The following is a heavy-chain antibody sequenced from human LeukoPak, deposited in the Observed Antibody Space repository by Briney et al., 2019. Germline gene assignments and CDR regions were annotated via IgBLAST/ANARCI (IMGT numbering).Heavy chain of an antibody. Sequence: ASVKVSCKASGYAFTSYYMHWVRQAPGQGLEWMGILNPSGGSTSYAQKFQGRVTMTRDTSTNTVYMDLSSLRSEDTAVYYCARIGYGDPRDYWGQGTLVTVSS. CDR1: GYAFTSYY. CDR3: ARIGYGDPRDY. CDR2: LNPSGGST. D-gene: IGHD4-17*01. V-gene: IGHV1-46*01. J-gene: IGHJ4*02.